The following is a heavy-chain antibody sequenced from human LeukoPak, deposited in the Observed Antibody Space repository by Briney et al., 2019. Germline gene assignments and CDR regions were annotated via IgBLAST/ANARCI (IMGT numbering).Heavy chain of an antibody. CDR3: ATSRGKYYYDSSSIKDY. D-gene: IGHD3-22*01. Sequence: GGSLRLSCAASGFTFSTYWMHWVRQAPGKGLVWVSRINTDGSNTNYADSVRGRFTISRDNAKNTLYLQMNSLRAEDTAVYYCATSRGKYYYDSSSIKDYWGQGTLVTVSS. V-gene: IGHV3-74*01. J-gene: IGHJ4*02. CDR2: INTDGSNT. CDR1: GFTFSTYW.